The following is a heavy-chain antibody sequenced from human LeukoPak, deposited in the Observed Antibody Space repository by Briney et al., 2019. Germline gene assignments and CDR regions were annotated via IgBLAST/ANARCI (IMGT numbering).Heavy chain of an antibody. V-gene: IGHV3-23*01. CDR3: AKDLTGTPAGTQWSH. CDR2: LSGSGGST. J-gene: IGHJ4*02. D-gene: IGHD6-19*01. CDR1: GFTFSTYA. Sequence: PGGSLRLSCAASGFTFSTYAMTWVRQVPGQGLEWVSTLSGSGGSTYYAESVKGRFTISRDNSKNTLYLQMNSLRAEDTAVYYRAKDLTGTPAGTQWSHWGQGTLVTVSS.